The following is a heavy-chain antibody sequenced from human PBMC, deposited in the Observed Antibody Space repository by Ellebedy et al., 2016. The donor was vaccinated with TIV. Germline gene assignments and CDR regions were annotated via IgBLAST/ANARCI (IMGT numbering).Heavy chain of an antibody. D-gene: IGHD6-13*01. CDR3: TRDLTTLAAAGTGIYYYTMDV. J-gene: IGHJ6*02. CDR1: GFTFGDYA. V-gene: IGHV3-49*04. Sequence: GESLKISXTASGFTFGDYAMSWVRQAPGKGLEWVSFIRSKAYGGTTEYAASVKGRFTISRDDSKSIDYLQMNSLKAEDTAVYYCTRDLTTLAAAGTGIYYYTMDVWGQGTTVTVSS. CDR2: IRSKAYGGTT.